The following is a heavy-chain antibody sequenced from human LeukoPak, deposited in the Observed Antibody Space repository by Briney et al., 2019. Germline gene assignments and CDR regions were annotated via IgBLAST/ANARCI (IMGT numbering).Heavy chain of an antibody. CDR2: IRYDGSNK. Sequence: GGSLRLSCAASGFTFSSYGMHWVRQAPGKGLEWVVFIRYDGSNKYYADSVKGRFTISRDNSKNTLYLQMNSLRAEDTAVYYCAKDTALGGSGTDYWGQGTLVTVSS. J-gene: IGHJ4*02. V-gene: IGHV3-30*02. CDR1: GFTFSSYG. D-gene: IGHD3-10*01. CDR3: AKDTALGGSGTDY.